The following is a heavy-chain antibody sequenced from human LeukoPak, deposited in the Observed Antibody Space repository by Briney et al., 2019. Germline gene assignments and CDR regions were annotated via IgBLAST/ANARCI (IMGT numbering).Heavy chain of an antibody. D-gene: IGHD6-19*01. CDR2: IFPGGSDT. V-gene: IGHV5-51*01. CDR3: ARHVVPYSSGLTGGDY. Sequence: GESLKISFKGPGYTFATYWIGWVRPVPGQGLEWMGIIFPGGSDTRYSPSFQGQVTTSADKPITTAYLQWSSLKASDTAMYYCARHVVPYSSGLTGGDYWGEGDLVTVSS. J-gene: IGHJ4*02. CDR1: GYTFATYW.